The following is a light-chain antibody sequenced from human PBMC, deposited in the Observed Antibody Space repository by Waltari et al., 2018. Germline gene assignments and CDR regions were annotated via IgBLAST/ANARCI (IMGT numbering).Light chain of an antibody. J-gene: IGKJ1*01. V-gene: IGKV3D-20*02. CDR1: QSVSSS. CDR3: LQRSNWWT. Sequence: SPGERATLSCRASQSVSSSLAWYQQKPGQAPRLLIYGASSRATGIPDRFSGSGSGTDFTLTISSLEPEDVAVYYCLQRSNWWTFGQGTKVEIK. CDR2: GAS.